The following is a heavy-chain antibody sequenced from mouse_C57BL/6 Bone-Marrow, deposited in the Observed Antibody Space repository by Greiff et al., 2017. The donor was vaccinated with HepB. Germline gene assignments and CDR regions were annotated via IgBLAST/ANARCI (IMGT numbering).Heavy chain of an antibody. Sequence: VQLQQSGPELVKPGASVKISCKASGYSFTGYYMNWVKQSPEKSLEWIGEINPSTGGTTYNQKFKAKATLTVDKSSSTAYMQLKSLTSEDSAVYYCARGDYYGSSWYFDVWGTGTTVTDSS. J-gene: IGHJ1*03. CDR1: GYSFTGYY. CDR2: INPSTGGT. D-gene: IGHD1-1*01. CDR3: ARGDYYGSSWYFDV. V-gene: IGHV1-42*01.